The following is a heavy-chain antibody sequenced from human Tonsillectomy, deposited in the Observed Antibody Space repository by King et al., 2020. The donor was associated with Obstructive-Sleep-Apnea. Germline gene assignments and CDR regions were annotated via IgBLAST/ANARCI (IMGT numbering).Heavy chain of an antibody. CDR2: INRAGST. D-gene: IGHD5-18*01. CDR3: AGARYGRPGMFDC. V-gene: IGHV4-34*01. Sequence: VQLQQWGAGLLKPSETLSLTCAVYGGSFSGHYCSWIRQPPGKGLEWSGEINRAGSTNYNPSLKSRVTISIDTSKNHFSLKLSSVTAADTAVYYCAGARYGRPGMFDCWGQGTLVTASS. J-gene: IGHJ4*02. CDR1: GGSFSGHY.